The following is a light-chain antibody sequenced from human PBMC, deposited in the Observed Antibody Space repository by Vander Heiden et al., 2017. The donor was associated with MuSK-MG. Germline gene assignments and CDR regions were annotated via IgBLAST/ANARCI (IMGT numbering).Light chain of an antibody. V-gene: IGKV3-11*01. CDR3: QQRSNWPFIT. CDR2: DAS. J-gene: IGKJ5*01. Sequence: EIVLTQSPAPLSLSPGERATLSCRASQSVSSYLAGYQQKPGQAPRLLIYDASNRATGIPARFSGSGSGTDFTLTISSLEPEDFAVYYCQQRSNWPFITFGQGTRLEIK. CDR1: QSVSSY.